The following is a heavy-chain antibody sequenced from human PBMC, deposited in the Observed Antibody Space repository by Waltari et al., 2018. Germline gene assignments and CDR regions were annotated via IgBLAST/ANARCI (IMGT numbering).Heavy chain of an antibody. CDR3: ARGAHIVATDNDAFDI. V-gene: IGHV1-69*08. CDR1: GGTFSSYA. J-gene: IGHJ3*02. Sequence: QVQLVQSGAEVKKPGSSVKVSCKASGGTFSSYAISWVRQAPGQGLEWMVRIIPILGTANYAQKFQGRVTITADKSTSTAYMELSSLRSEDTAVYYCARGAHIVATDNDAFDIWGQGTMVTVSS. CDR2: IIPILGTA. D-gene: IGHD5-12*01.